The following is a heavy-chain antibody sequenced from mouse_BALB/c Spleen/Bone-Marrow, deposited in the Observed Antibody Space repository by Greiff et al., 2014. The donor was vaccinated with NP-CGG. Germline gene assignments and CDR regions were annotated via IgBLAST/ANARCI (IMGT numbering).Heavy chain of an antibody. CDR3: ARSNYGNYEDYFDY. J-gene: IGHJ2*01. CDR1: GFTFSSYG. CDR2: INSNGGST. Sequence: EVKLVESGGGLVQPGGSLKLSCAASGFTFSSYGMSWVRQTPEKRLELVGSINSNGGSTYFPDNVKGRFTISRDNAKNHLSLQMSSLHTEETAMYYCARSNYGNYEDYFDYWGQGTPLTVS. D-gene: IGHD2-1*01. V-gene: IGHV5-6-3*01.